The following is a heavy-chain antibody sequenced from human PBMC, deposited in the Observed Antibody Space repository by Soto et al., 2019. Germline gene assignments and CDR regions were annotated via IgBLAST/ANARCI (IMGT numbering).Heavy chain of an antibody. J-gene: IGHJ6*03. CDR1: GGSFSGQY. Sequence: SETLSLTCGVYGGSFSGQYWSWIRLPPGKGLEWIGEINHSGSTNYNPSLKSRVTISVDTSKKQFSLKLSPVTAADTAVYYCARGSRVVAATYYMDVWGKGTTVTVSS. D-gene: IGHD2-15*01. V-gene: IGHV4-34*01. CDR2: INHSGST. CDR3: ARGSRVVAATYYMDV.